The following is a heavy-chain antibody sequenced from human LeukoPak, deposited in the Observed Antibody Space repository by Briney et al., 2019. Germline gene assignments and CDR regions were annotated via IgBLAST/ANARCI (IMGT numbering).Heavy chain of an antibody. D-gene: IGHD3-10*01. CDR2: ISWNSGSI. V-gene: IGHV3-9*01. J-gene: IGHJ4*02. CDR3: AKDGYYGSGQGYFDY. CDR1: GFTFDDYA. Sequence: PGGSLRLSCAASGFTFDDYAMHWVRQAPGKGLEWVSGISWNSGSIGYADSVKGRFTISRDNAKNSLYLQMNSLRAEDTALYYCAKDGYYGSGQGYFDYWGQGTLVTVSS.